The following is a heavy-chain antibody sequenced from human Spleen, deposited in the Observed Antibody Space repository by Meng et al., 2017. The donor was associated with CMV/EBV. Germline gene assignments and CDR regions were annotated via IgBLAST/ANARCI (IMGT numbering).Heavy chain of an antibody. CDR1: GFTFSSYS. CDR3: AREGIVGATFY. V-gene: IGHV3-7*01. CDR2: IKQDGSEK. D-gene: IGHD1-26*01. Sequence: GGSLRLSCAASGFTFSSYSMNWVRQAPGKGLEWVANIKQDGSEKYYVDSVKGRFTISRDNAKNSLYLQMNSLRAEDTAVYYCAREGIVGATFYWGQGTLVTVSS. J-gene: IGHJ4*02.